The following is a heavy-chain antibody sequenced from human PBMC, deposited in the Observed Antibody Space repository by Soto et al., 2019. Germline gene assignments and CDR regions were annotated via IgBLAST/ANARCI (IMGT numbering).Heavy chain of an antibody. J-gene: IGHJ4*02. Sequence: PGESLTISCKGSGYSFTNYWIGWVRQMPGKGLEWMGIIYPDDSDTRYRPSFQGQVTISADKSISTAYLQWSSLKASDTAMYYCARRGYYYDSSGYHLKGFDYWGQGTLVTVSS. D-gene: IGHD3-22*01. CDR2: IYPDDSDT. CDR3: ARRGYYYDSSGYHLKGFDY. V-gene: IGHV5-51*01. CDR1: GYSFTNYW.